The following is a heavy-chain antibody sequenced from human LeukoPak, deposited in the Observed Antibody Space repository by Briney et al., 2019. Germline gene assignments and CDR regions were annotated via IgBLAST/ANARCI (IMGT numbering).Heavy chain of an antibody. CDR1: GYSFTSYW. CDR2: IYPRDSDT. CDR3: ARHFSNSGPRSDY. V-gene: IGHV5-51*01. D-gene: IGHD1-26*01. J-gene: IGHJ4*02. Sequence: GESLKISCKGSGYSFTSYWIGWLRQMPAKGLEWMGIIYPRDSDTRYSPSFQGQFTTSADKSISTAYLQWSSLKASGTAMYYCARHFSNSGPRSDYWGQGTLVTVSS.